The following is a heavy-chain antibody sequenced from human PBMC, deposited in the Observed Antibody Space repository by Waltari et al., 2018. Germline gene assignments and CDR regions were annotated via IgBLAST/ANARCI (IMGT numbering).Heavy chain of an antibody. Sequence: QVQLVQSGAEVKKPGASVKVSCKASVYTFTSYGIHWVRQAAGQGLEWMGWISAYNGNTNYAQKLQGRVTMTTDTSTSTAYMELRSLRSDDTAVYYCARDKIWDSWPYYYYGMDVWGQGTTVTVSS. CDR1: VYTFTSYG. D-gene: IGHD6-13*01. CDR3: ARDKIWDSWPYYYYGMDV. CDR2: ISAYNGNT. J-gene: IGHJ6*02. V-gene: IGHV1-18*01.